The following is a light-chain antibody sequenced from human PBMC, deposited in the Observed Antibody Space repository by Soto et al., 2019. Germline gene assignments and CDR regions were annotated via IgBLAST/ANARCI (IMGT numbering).Light chain of an antibody. CDR2: DAS. CDR3: QQYHGSSGP. Sequence: DIQMTQSPSTLSASVGDRVTSTYRASLPVRNWLAWYQRKPGKAHKLLIYDASGVQRGVPSRLCVGWSGPEATHTTSSLQPDDCAAYYCQQYHGSSGPVGQGTKVDIK. J-gene: IGKJ1*01. V-gene: IGKV1-5*01. CDR1: LPVRNW.